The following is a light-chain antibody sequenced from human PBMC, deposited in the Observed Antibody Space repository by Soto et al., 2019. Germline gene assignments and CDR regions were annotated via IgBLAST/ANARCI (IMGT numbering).Light chain of an antibody. V-gene: IGKV3-11*01. CDR2: DAS. CDR3: QQRSNWPWT. CDR1: QSVSSY. J-gene: IGKJ1*01. Sequence: EIVLTHSRASLSLSPVKGPTLSVGASQSVSSYLAWYQQKPGQAPRLLIYDASNSATGIPARFSGSGSGTDFTLTISSLEPEDFAVYYCQQRSNWPWTFGQGTKV.